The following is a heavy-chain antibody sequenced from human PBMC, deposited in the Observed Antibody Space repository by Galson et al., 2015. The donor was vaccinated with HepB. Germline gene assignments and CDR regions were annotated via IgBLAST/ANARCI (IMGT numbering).Heavy chain of an antibody. CDR1: GYTFTSYG. D-gene: IGHD3-22*01. CDR3: ARDCDMSGYYYY. J-gene: IGHJ4*02. V-gene: IGHV1-18*04. CDR2: ISAYNGNT. Sequence: SVKVSCKASGYTFTSYGICWVRQAPGQGLEWLGWISAYNGNTNYAQNLQGRVTMTTDTSTSTAYMELRSLTSDDTAVYYCARDCDMSGYYYYWGQGTVVTVSS.